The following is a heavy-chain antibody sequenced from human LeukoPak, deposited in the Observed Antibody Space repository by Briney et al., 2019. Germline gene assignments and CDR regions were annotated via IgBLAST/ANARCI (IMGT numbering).Heavy chain of an antibody. V-gene: IGHV3-7*01. Sequence: WGTLRLSCVVSGFTFSNYWMDWVRRAPGKGLEWVAFIGQDGRETNYAGSVKGRFTISRDNAKNSLYLQMNNLRVEDTAVYYCATRGDLSWFGALRHWSQGTVVTVSS. D-gene: IGHD3-16*02. CDR1: GFTFSNYW. J-gene: IGHJ4*02. CDR2: IGQDGRET. CDR3: ATRGDLSWFGALRH.